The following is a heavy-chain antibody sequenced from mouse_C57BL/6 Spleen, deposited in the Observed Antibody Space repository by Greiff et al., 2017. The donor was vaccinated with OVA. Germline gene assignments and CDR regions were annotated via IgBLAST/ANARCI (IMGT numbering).Heavy chain of an antibody. J-gene: IGHJ3*01. CDR3: ARPWDYDGPTWFAY. CDR2: ISSGSSTI. Sequence: EVMLVESGGGLVKPGGSLKLSCAASGFTFSDYGMHWVRQAPEKGLEWVAYISSGSSTIYYADTVKGRFTISRDNAKNTLFLQMTSLRSEDTAMYYCARPWDYDGPTWFAYWGQGTLVTVSA. D-gene: IGHD2-4*01. CDR1: GFTFSDYG. V-gene: IGHV5-17*01.